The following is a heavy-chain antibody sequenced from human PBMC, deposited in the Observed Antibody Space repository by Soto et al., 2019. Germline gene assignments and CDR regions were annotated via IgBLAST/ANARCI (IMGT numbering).Heavy chain of an antibody. Sequence: EVQVVESGGGLVQPGTSLRLSCATSGFIFSSYWMTWVRQAPGKGLEWVANIRQDGTEKFYSDFVKGRATISRDNAKNSLYLEMNSLRAEDTGVYFCARDLTPDNGPVWYDALDIWGQGTVVTVSS. D-gene: IGHD6-13*01. CDR1: GFIFSSYW. V-gene: IGHV3-7*01. J-gene: IGHJ3*02. CDR2: IRQDGTEK. CDR3: ARDLTPDNGPVWYDALDI.